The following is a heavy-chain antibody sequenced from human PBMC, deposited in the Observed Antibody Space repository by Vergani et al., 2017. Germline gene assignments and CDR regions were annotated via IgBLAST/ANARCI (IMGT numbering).Heavy chain of an antibody. D-gene: IGHD5-12*01. CDR1: GITFWKFG. J-gene: IGHJ3*01. Sequence: VHLVESGGGLAQPGGSLRLSCEASGITFWKFGMHWVRQGPGKGLEWVSGISWNIGAVYYADSLRGRFTISRDNAKNSLFLEMNSLRFEDTAVYFCTKGSVYYHESAGHGYDPYTGFDLWGQGTLVTVSS. CDR2: ISWNIGAV. CDR3: TKGSVYYHESAGHGYDPYTGFDL. V-gene: IGHV3-9*01.